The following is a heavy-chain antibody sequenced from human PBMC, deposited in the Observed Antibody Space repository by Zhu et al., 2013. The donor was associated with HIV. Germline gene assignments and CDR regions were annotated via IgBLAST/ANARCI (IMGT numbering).Heavy chain of an antibody. D-gene: IGHD2-15*01. CDR2: IKHSGST. CDR3: ARVDCSGGSCFFRRRGFDY. CDR1: GATYSSPS. Sequence: QVQLQQWGAGLLKPSETLSLTCTISGATYSSPSYHWVRQPPGKGLEWIGEIKHSGSTNYNPSLKSRVTISVDTSKNEFSLKMRSVTAADTAVYYCARVDCSGGSCFFRRRGFDYWGPGEPWSPSPQ. V-gene: IGHV4-34*01. J-gene: IGHJ4*02.